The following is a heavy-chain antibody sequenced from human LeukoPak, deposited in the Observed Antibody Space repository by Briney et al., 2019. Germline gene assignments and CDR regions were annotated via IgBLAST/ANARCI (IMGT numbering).Heavy chain of an antibody. Sequence: PGGSLRLSCAASGFTFSSYAMSWVRQAPGKRLEWVSAISGSGGSTYYADSVKGRFTISRDNSKNTLYLQMNSLRAEDTAVYYCAKGLWFGELFDAFDMWGQGTMVTVSS. CDR3: AKGLWFGELFDAFDM. V-gene: IGHV3-23*01. CDR1: GFTFSSYA. J-gene: IGHJ3*02. D-gene: IGHD3-10*01. CDR2: ISGSGGST.